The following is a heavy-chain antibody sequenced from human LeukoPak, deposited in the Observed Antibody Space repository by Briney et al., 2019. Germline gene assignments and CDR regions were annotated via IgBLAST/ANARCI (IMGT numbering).Heavy chain of an antibody. D-gene: IGHD1-26*01. CDR2: IYYSGST. J-gene: IGHJ3*02. CDR1: GGSISSGDYY. CDR3: ARAYSGSYLDAFDI. Sequence: SETLSHTCTISGGSISSGDYYWSWIRQPPGKSQEWIGYIYYSGSTYYNPSLKSRVTISVDTSKNQFSLKLSSVTAADTAVYYCARAYSGSYLDAFDIWGQGTMVTVSS. V-gene: IGHV4-30-4*01.